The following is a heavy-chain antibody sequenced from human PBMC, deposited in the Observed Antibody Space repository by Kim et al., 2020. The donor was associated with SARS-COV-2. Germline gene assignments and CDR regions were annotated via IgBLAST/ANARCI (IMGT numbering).Heavy chain of an antibody. CDR1: GFTFSSCA. V-gene: IGHV3-30*14. CDR3: ARTTDYYDSSGYYWYFDL. CDR2: ISYDGSNK. Sequence: GGSLRLSCAASGFTFSSCAIHWVRQAPGKGLEWVAVISYDGSNKNYADSVKGRFTISRENAKNSLYLQMNSLRAGDTAVYYCARTTDYYDSSGYYWYFDLWGRGTLVTVSS. D-gene: IGHD3-22*01. J-gene: IGHJ2*01.